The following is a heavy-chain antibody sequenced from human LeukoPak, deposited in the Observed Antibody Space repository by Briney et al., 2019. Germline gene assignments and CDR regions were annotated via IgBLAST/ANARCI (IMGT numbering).Heavy chain of an antibody. J-gene: IGHJ4*02. CDR1: GGSFSGYY. V-gene: IGHV4-59*01. CDR3: ARDSGYSYGTDY. CDR2: IYYSGST. Sequence: PSETLSLTCAVYGGSFSGYYWSWIRQPPGKGLEWIGYIYYSGSTNYNPSLKSRVTISVDTSKNQFSLKLSSVTAADTAVYYCARDSGYSYGTDYWGQGTLVTVSS. D-gene: IGHD5-18*01.